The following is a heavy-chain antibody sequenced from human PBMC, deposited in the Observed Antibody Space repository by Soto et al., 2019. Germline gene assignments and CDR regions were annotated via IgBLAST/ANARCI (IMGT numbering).Heavy chain of an antibody. D-gene: IGHD2-15*01. CDR1: GFTFSSYG. CDR2: ISYDGSNK. Sequence: QVQLVESGGGVVQPGRSLRLSCAASGFTFSSYGMHWVRQAPGKGLEWVAVISYDGSNKYYADSVKGRFTISRDNSKNTLYLQMNSLRAEDTAVYYCAKRYCSGGSCYYFDYWGQGTLVTVSS. V-gene: IGHV3-30*18. J-gene: IGHJ4*02. CDR3: AKRYCSGGSCYYFDY.